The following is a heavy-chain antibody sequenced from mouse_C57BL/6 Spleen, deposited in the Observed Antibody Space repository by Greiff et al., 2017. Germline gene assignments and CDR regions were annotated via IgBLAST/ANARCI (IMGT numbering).Heavy chain of an antibody. Sequence: QVQVKQSDAELVKPGASVKMSCKVSGYTFTAYPIDWMKQNHEQSLEWIGNFYPCDGDTKYNEKFKGKATLTVEKSSSTVYLQLNRLTSEDSAVYCCARPLGYLWDLDDWGTGTTLTVSS. V-gene: IGHV1-47*01. CDR2: FYPCDGDT. D-gene: IGHD3-1*01. CDR1: GYTFTAYP. J-gene: IGHJ1*03. CDR3: ARPLGYLWDLDD.